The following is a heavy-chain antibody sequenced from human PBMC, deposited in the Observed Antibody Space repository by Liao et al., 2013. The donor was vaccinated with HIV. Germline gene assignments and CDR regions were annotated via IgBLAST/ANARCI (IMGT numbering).Heavy chain of an antibody. V-gene: IGHV4-39*07. D-gene: IGHD5-18*01. CDR2: IFYSGTT. CDR1: GGSISTTAYY. J-gene: IGHJ3*02. Sequence: QVQLQESGPGLVKPSETLSLTCSVSGGSISTTAYYWVWIRQPPGKGLEWIGTIFYSGTTYYNPSLKGRIAMSIDTSKNQFSLRLSSATAADTAVYYSATVDTSIEGAFDMWGQGTMVTVSS. CDR3: ATVDTSIEGAFDM.